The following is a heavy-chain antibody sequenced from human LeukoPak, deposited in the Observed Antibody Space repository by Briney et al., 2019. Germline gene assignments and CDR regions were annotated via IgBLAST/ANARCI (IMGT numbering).Heavy chain of an antibody. J-gene: IGHJ3*02. Sequence: SETLSLTCTVSGGSISSYYWSWIRQPPGKGLEWIGYIYYSGSTNYNPSLKSRVTISVDTSKNQFSLKLSSVTAADTAVYYCARDRGRLSEWLFMPDAFDIWGQGTMVTVSS. CDR3: ARDRGRLSEWLFMPDAFDI. D-gene: IGHD3-3*01. CDR1: GGSISSYY. CDR2: IYYSGST. V-gene: IGHV4-59*01.